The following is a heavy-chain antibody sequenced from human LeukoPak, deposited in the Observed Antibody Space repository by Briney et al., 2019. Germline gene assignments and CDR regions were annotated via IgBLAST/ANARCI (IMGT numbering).Heavy chain of an antibody. CDR1: GGSISSGGYY. Sequence: SETLSLTCTVSGGSISSGGYYWSWIRQHPGKGLEWIGYIYYSGSTYYNPSLKSRVTISVDTSKNQFSLKLSSVTAADTAVYYCARRYGDYPTYYFDYWGQGALVTVSS. J-gene: IGHJ4*02. CDR2: IYYSGST. V-gene: IGHV4-31*03. D-gene: IGHD4-17*01. CDR3: ARRYGDYPTYYFDY.